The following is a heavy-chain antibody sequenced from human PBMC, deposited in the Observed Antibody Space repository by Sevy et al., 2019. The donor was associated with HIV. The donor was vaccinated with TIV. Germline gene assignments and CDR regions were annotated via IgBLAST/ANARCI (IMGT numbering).Heavy chain of an antibody. V-gene: IGHV1-24*01. CDR2: FDPEDGET. CDR3: ATLDFWSDYPLYGMDV. D-gene: IGHD3-3*01. Sequence: ASVKVSCMVSGYTLSKLSMHWVRQAPGKEPDWMGGFDPEDGETIYAQKFQGRATMTEDTSTDTAYMELSSLRSEDTAVYYCATLDFWSDYPLYGMDVWGQGTTVTVSS. CDR1: GYTLSKLS. J-gene: IGHJ6*02.